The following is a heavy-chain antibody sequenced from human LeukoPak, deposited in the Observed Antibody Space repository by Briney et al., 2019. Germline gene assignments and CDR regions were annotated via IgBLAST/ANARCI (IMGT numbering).Heavy chain of an antibody. CDR1: GFTFSSYA. V-gene: IGHV3-23*01. J-gene: IGHJ4*02. CDR2: ISGSGGST. D-gene: IGHD5-18*01. CDR3: AKERGYSYGHFDY. Sequence: PGGSLRLSCAASGFTFSSYAMSWVRQAPGKGLEWVSVISGSGGSTYYADSVKGRFTISSDNSKNTLYLQMNSLRAEDTAVYYCAKERGYSYGHFDYWGQGTLVTVSS.